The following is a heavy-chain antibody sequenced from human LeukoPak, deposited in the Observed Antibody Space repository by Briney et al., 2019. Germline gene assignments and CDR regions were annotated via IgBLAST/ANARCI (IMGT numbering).Heavy chain of an antibody. CDR3: ARDRRGYYDSSGYYYFFDY. Sequence: SETLSLTCTVSGDSINSLDLWSWIRQPPGKGLEWIGYIYYSGSTYYNPSLKSRVTISVDTSKNQFSLKLSSVTAADTAVYYCARDRRGYYDSSGYYYFFDYWGQGTLVTVSS. D-gene: IGHD3-22*01. J-gene: IGHJ4*02. V-gene: IGHV4-30-4*01. CDR1: GDSINSLDL. CDR2: IYYSGST.